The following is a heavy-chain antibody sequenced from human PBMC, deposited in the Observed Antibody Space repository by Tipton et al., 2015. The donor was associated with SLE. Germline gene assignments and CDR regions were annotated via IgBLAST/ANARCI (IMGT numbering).Heavy chain of an antibody. CDR1: GFTFSSNS. CDR3: ARGDDYGDRYWFDY. CDR2: ISSSWTNT. Sequence: SLRLSCAASGFTFSSNSYSMAWVRQAPGKGLEWVSSISSSWTNTYYADSVKGRFIISRDNARKSLYLQMNSLTAEDTAVYYCARGDDYGDRYWFDYWGQGTLVTVSS. J-gene: IGHJ4*02. V-gene: IGHV3-21*03. D-gene: IGHD4-17*01.